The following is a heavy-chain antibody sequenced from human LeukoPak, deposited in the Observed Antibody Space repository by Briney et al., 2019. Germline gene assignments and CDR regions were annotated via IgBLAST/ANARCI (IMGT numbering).Heavy chain of an antibody. Sequence: GGSLRLSCAASGFTVSSNYMSWVRQAPGKGLEWVSVIYSGGSTYCADSVKGRFTISRDNSKNTLYLQMNSLRAEDTAVYYCAKGPPMVRGVIAESDYWGQGTLVTVSS. D-gene: IGHD3-10*01. CDR2: IYSGGST. CDR3: AKGPPMVRGVIAESDY. V-gene: IGHV3-66*01. CDR1: GFTVSSNY. J-gene: IGHJ4*02.